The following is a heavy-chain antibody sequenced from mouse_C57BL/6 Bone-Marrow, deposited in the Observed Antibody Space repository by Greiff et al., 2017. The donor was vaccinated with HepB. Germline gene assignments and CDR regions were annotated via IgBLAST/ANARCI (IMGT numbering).Heavy chain of an antibody. CDR1: GYTFTSYW. CDR2: IDPNSGGT. J-gene: IGHJ2*01. V-gene: IGHV1-72*01. CDR3: ARMGYNGTPNDFDY. Sequence: QVHVKQPGAELVKPGASVKLSCKASGYTFTSYWMHWVKQRPGRGLEWIGRIDPNSGGTKYNEKFKSKATLTVDKPSSTAYMQLSSLTSEDSAVYYCARMGYNGTPNDFDYWGQGTTLTVAS. D-gene: IGHD1-1*01.